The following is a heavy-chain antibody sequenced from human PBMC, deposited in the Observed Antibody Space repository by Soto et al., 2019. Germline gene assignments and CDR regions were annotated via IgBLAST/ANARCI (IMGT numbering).Heavy chain of an antibody. CDR2: IYVGDSDT. J-gene: IGHJ4*02. CDR1: GYTFTNYW. V-gene: IGHV5-51*01. CDR3: ARLQDGGPVIGHY. D-gene: IGHD2-21*01. Sequence: GESLKISCKASGYTFTNYWIGWVRQMPGKGLEWMGIIYVGDSDTRYSPSFQGQVTISADKSVTTAYLQWSSLKASDSAMYYCARLQDGGPVIGHYWGQGTLVTVSS.